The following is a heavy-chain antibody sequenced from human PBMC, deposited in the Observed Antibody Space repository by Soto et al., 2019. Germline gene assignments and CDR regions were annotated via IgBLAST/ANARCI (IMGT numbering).Heavy chain of an antibody. V-gene: IGHV4-31*03. J-gene: IGHJ4*02. CDR2: IYSSGNS. Sequence: QVQLQESGPGLVKPSQTLSLTCSVSGASISRDDYYWIWIRQHPGKGLEWIAYIYSSGNSYYNPSLSSRVAISLDTSKSQFSLRLSSVTAADTGVYYCASCLTGDYVGFDYWGQGTPATVSS. CDR1: GASISRDDYY. D-gene: IGHD3-9*01. CDR3: ASCLTGDYVGFDY.